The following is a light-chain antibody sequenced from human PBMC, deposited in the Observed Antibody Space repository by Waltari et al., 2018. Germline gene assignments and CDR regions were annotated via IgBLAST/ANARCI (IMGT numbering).Light chain of an antibody. CDR1: SSNIGAGFE. CDR3: QSYDSSLSGRV. V-gene: IGLV1-40*01. Sequence: QSVLTQPPSVSGAPGQRVTISCTGTSSNIGAGFEVFWYQQLPGSAPTLLIFASYKRSSGVPDRISGSTSGTSASLAITGLQAEDEADYYCQSYDSSLSGRVFGGGTRLTVL. J-gene: IGLJ3*02. CDR2: ASY.